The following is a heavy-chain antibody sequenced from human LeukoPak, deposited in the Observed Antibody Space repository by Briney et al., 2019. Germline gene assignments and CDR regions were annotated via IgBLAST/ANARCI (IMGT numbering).Heavy chain of an antibody. CDR1: GYSFTSYW. J-gene: IGHJ3*02. D-gene: IGHD3-22*01. CDR2: IYPGDSDT. CDR3: ARPRRCYDRDDAFDI. Sequence: GESLKISCKGSGYSFTSYWIGWVRQMPGKGLEWMGIIYPGDSDTRYSPSFQGQVTISADKSISTAYLQWSSLKASDTAMYYCARPRRCYDRDDAFDIWGQGTMVTVSS. V-gene: IGHV5-51*01.